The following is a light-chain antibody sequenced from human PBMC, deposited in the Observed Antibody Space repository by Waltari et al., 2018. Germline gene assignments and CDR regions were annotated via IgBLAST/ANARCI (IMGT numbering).Light chain of an antibody. CDR2: NVR. V-gene: IGLV2-8*01. CDR1: SSDVGRFDY. CDR3: SSYAGSNIV. Sequence: QSALTQPPSASGSPGQSVTISCTGTSSDVGRFDYVSWYQQHPGQTPNLLRYNVRQRPSGVPDRFSGSKSGNTASLIVSGLQADDEADYYCSSYAGSNIVFGGGTKLTVL. J-gene: IGLJ2*01.